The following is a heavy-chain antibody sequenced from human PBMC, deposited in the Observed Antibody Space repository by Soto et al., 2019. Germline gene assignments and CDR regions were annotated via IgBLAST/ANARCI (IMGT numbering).Heavy chain of an antibody. CDR2: IYYSGST. CDR1: GGSISSGGYY. CDR3: ARHLAYYDFWSGPPGNYYYYMDV. J-gene: IGHJ6*03. D-gene: IGHD3-3*01. Sequence: SETLSLTCTVSGGSISSGGYYWSWIRQHPGKGLEWIGYIYYSGSTYYNPSLKSRVTISVDTSKNQFSLKLSSVTAADTAVYYCARHLAYYDFWSGPPGNYYYYMDVWGKGTTVTVSS. V-gene: IGHV4-31*03.